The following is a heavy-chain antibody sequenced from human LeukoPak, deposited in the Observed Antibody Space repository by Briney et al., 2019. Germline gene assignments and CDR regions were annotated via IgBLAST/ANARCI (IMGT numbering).Heavy chain of an antibody. J-gene: IGHJ4*02. CDR1: GYTFTSYG. CDR2: ISAYNGNT. Sequence: ASVKVSCKASGYTFTSYGISWVRQAPGQGLEWMGWISAYNGNTNYAQKLQGRVTMTTDTSTSTAYMELRSLRSDDTAVYYCARDVAYCGGDCYPPNGYWGQGTLVTVSS. D-gene: IGHD2-21*02. CDR3: ARDVAYCGGDCYPPNGY. V-gene: IGHV1-18*01.